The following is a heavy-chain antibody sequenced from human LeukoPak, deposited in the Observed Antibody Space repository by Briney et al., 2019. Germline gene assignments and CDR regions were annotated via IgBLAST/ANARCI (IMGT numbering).Heavy chain of an antibody. Sequence: ASVKVSCKASGYTFTSYGISWVRQAPGQGLEWMGWISAYNGNTNYAQKLQGRVTMTTDTSTSTAHMELRSLRSDDTAVYYCARATGIAAADDPWGQGTLVTVSS. CDR2: ISAYNGNT. CDR3: ARATGIAAADDP. CDR1: GYTFTSYG. D-gene: IGHD6-13*01. V-gene: IGHV1-18*01. J-gene: IGHJ5*02.